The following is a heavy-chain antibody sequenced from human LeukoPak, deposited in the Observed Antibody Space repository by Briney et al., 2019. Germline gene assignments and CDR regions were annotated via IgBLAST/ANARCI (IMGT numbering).Heavy chain of an antibody. Sequence: PGGSLRLSCAASGFTFDDYAMHWVRQAPGKGLEWVSGISWNSGSIGYADSVKGRFTIPRDNAKNSLYLQMNSLRAEDTALYYCAKDMNPTYDSSGYFGYWGQGTLVTVSS. V-gene: IGHV3-9*01. CDR2: ISWNSGSI. CDR3: AKDMNPTYDSSGYFGY. CDR1: GFTFDDYA. J-gene: IGHJ4*02. D-gene: IGHD3-22*01.